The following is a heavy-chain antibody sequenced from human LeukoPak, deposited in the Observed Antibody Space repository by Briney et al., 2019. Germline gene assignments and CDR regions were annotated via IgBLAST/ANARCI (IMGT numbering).Heavy chain of an antibody. CDR1: GGSVSSGSYY. CDR3: ARDRREYCSDTSRYPQNYFDY. Sequence: SETPSLTCTVSGGSVSSGSYYWNWIRQPPGKGLEWIGHIYYSGSTNYNPSLKSRVTISVDTSKNQFSLKLSSVIAADTAVYYCARDRREYCSDTSRYPQNYFDYWGQGTLVTVSS. CDR2: IYYSGST. V-gene: IGHV4-61*01. D-gene: IGHD2-2*01. J-gene: IGHJ4*02.